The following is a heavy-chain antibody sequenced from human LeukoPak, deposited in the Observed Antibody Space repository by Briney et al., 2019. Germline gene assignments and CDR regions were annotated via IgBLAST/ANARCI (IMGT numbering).Heavy chain of an antibody. D-gene: IGHD3/OR15-3a*01. J-gene: IGHJ4*02. V-gene: IGHV3-30*18. CDR1: EFTFSSYA. Sequence: GGSLRLSCAASEFTFSSYAMHGVRQAPGKGLEWVALVSYDRSDKYYADSVKGRFTISRDNSKNTLYLQMNSLRGEDTAVYYCAKAHLLDWLLPFDYWGQGTLVTVSS. CDR2: VSYDRSDK. CDR3: AKAHLLDWLLPFDY.